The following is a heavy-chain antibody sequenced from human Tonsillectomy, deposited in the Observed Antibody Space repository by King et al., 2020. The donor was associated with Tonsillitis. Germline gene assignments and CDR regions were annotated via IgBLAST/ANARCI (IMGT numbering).Heavy chain of an antibody. Sequence: VQLVESGGGLVQPGGSLRLSCVASGFTFSSYAMSWVRQAPGKGLEWVSVIYGGDRSAYYAASVRGRFTISRDNSKKTLYLQMSSLRAEDTAVYYCAKYYYSVMDVWGQGTTVTVSS. CDR2: IYGGDRSA. CDR1: GFTFSSYA. V-gene: IGHV3-23*03. CDR3: AKYYYSVMDV. J-gene: IGHJ6*02.